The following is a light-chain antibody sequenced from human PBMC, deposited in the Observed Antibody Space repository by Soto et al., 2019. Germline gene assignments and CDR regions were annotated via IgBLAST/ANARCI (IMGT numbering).Light chain of an antibody. CDR2: NAS. J-gene: IGKJ1*01. V-gene: IGKV3-11*01. CDR3: QQRSDWPRT. Sequence: EVVLTQSPATLSLSPGERVTLSCRASQSIGTYLAWFQQKPGQAPRLLIYNASNRATGIPARFGGGGSGTDFTLTISSLEPEDFAVYYCQQRSDWPRTFGRGTKVEIK. CDR1: QSIGTY.